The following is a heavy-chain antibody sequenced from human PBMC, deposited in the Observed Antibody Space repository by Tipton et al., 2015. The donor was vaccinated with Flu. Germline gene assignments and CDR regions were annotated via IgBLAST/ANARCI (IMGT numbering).Heavy chain of an antibody. J-gene: IGHJ6*03. Sequence: QSGAEVKKPGASVKVSCKASGYTFTSYGISWVRQAPGQGLEWMGWISAYNGNTNYAQKLQGRVTMTTDTSTSTAYMELRSLRSDDTAVYYCARVDCSITIFGVVPKRDLYYYYYYMDVWGKGTTVTVSS. CDR3: ARVDCSITIFGVVPKRDLYYYYYYMDV. V-gene: IGHV1-18*04. CDR2: ISAYNGNT. CDR1: GYTFTSYG. D-gene: IGHD3-3*01.